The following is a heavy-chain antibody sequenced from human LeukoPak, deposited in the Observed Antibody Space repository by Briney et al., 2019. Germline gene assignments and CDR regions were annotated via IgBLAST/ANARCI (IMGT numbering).Heavy chain of an antibody. CDR2: ISSSGSTI. Sequence: PGGSLRLSCAASGFTFSSYEMNWVRQAPGKGLEWVSYISSSGSTIYYADSVKGRFTISRDNAENSLYLQMNSLRGEDTAVYYCARDRDLEYSSGWYNWFDPWGQGTLVTVSS. D-gene: IGHD6-19*01. CDR3: ARDRDLEYSSGWYNWFDP. J-gene: IGHJ5*02. CDR1: GFTFSSYE. V-gene: IGHV3-48*03.